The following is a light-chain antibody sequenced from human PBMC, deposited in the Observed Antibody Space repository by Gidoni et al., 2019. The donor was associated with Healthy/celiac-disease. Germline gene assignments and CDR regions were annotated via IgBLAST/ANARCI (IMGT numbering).Light chain of an antibody. CDR1: SSNIGNNA. CDR3: AAWDDRLNGQV. Sequence: QSVLTHPPSVSAAPRQGVTISCSGSSSNIGNNAVNWYQQLPGKAPKLLIYYDDLLPSGVSDRFSGSKSGTSASLAISGRQSEDEADYYCAAWDDRLNGQVFGGGTKLTVL. CDR2: YDD. V-gene: IGLV1-36*01. J-gene: IGLJ3*02.